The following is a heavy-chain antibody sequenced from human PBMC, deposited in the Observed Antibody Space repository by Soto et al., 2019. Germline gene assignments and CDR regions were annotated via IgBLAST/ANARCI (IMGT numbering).Heavy chain of an antibody. CDR3: AREMAISGGGGYYYGMDV. CDR2: IIPIFGTA. CDR1: GGTFSGYA. Sequence: VKVSCKASGGTFSGYAISWVRQAPGQGLEWMGGIIPIFGTANYAQKFQGRVTITADESTSTAYMELSSLRSEDTAVYYCAREMAISGGGGYYYGMDVWGQGTTVTVSS. D-gene: IGHD2-15*01. J-gene: IGHJ6*02. V-gene: IGHV1-69*13.